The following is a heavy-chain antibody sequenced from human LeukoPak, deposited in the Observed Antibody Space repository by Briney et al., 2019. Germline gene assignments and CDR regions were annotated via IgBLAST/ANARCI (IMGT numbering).Heavy chain of an antibody. V-gene: IGHV3-48*03. CDR1: GFTFSSYE. Sequence: GGSLRLSCAASGFTFSSYEMNWVRQAPGKGLEWVSYISSGGNTIYYADSVKGRFTISRDNAKNSLYLQMNSLRAEDTAVYYCARGSWGSCWGQGTLVTVSS. D-gene: IGHD3-16*01. CDR2: ISSGGNTI. J-gene: IGHJ4*02. CDR3: ARGSWGSC.